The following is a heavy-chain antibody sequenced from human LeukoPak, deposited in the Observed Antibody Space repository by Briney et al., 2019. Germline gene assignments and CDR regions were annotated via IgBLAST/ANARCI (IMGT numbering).Heavy chain of an antibody. V-gene: IGHV4-38-2*02. CDR3: VRDGGFYYTASPNSWFDP. J-gene: IGHJ5*02. CDR1: GFSISSDDC. D-gene: IGHD2-15*01. CDR2: ISNRGSP. Sequence: SETLSLTCLVSGFSISSDDCWGWIRQPPGKGLEWIGSISNRGSPYYNPSLKGRVTMSVDTPNNHFSLRLSSVTAADTAVYYCVRDGGFYYTASPNSWFDPWGQGTLVTVSS.